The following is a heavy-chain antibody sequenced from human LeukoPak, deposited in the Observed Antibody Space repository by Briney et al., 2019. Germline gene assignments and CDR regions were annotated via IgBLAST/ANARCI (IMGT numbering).Heavy chain of an antibody. D-gene: IGHD3-16*01. V-gene: IGHV1-24*01. Sequence: ASVKVSCKVSGYTLTELSMHWVRQAPGKGLEWMGGFDPEDGETIYAQKFQGRVTMTTDTSTSTAYMELRSLRSDDTAVYYCARGGAYYHYMDVWGKGTTVTVSS. CDR3: ARGGAYYHYMDV. CDR1: GYTLTELS. J-gene: IGHJ6*03. CDR2: FDPEDGET.